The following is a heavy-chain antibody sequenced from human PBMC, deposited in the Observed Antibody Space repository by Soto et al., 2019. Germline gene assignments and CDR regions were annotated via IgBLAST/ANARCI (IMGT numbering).Heavy chain of an antibody. D-gene: IGHD6-19*01. Sequence: GGSLRLSCAASGFTFDDYAMHWVRQAPGKGLEWVSGISWNSGSIYYADSVKGRFTISRDNAKNSLYLQMNSLRAEDTAVYYCAKSIAVGSDFDDWGQGTLVTVSS. CDR2: ISWNSGSI. V-gene: IGHV3-9*01. CDR1: GFTFDDYA. CDR3: AKSIAVGSDFDD. J-gene: IGHJ4*02.